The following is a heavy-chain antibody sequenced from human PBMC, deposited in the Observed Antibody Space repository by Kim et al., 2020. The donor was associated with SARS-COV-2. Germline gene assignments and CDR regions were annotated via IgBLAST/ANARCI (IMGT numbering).Heavy chain of an antibody. J-gene: IGHJ6*02. Sequence: YPDSVKGRFTISRDNAKNSLYLQMNSLRAEDTALYYCAKAPGSAVYGMDVWGQGTTVTVSS. CDR3: AKAPGSAVYGMDV. V-gene: IGHV3-9*01.